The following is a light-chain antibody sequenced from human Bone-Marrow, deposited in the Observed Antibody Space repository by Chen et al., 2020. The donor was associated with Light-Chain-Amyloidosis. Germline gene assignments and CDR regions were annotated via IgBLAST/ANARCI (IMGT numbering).Light chain of an antibody. J-gene: IGLJ2*01. Sequence: SYELTQPPSVSVSPGQTAMITCSGDDLPTKYAYWYQQKPGQAPVLVIHRETERPSGISERFSGSSSGTTATLTISGVQAEDEADYHCQSADSSGTYEVIFGGGTKLTVL. CDR2: RET. V-gene: IGLV3-25*03. CDR3: QSADSSGTYEVI. CDR1: DLPTKY.